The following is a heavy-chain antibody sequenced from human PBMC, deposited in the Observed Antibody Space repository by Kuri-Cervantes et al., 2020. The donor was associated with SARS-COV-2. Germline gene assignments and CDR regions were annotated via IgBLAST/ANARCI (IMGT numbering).Heavy chain of an antibody. CDR1: CDSISLCY. Sequence: SETLSLTCTVSCDSISLCYWSWIRQPPGKGLEWIGFISYDGHTNYNPSLKSRVTLSFDTSNNQFSLTLSSVTAADTAVYYCARDLHYYGSGSYFHYWGQGTLVTVSS. CDR3: ARDLHYYGSGSYFHY. D-gene: IGHD3-10*01. CDR2: ISYDGHT. V-gene: IGHV4-59*12. J-gene: IGHJ4*02.